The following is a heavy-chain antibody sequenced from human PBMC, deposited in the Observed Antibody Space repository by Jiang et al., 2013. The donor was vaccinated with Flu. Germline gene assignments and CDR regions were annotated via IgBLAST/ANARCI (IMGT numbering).Heavy chain of an antibody. V-gene: IGHV3-7*03. CDR2: IKQDESEK. CDR3: ARSKGFLEWLSSFGGFGYYYMDV. D-gene: IGHD3-3*01. J-gene: IGHJ6*03. CDR1: GFTFSSYG. Sequence: EVQLLESGGGVVQPGRSLRLSCAASGFTFSSYGMHWVRQAPGKGLEWVANIKQDESEKYYVDSVKGRFTISRDNAKNSLYLQMNSLSPEDTAVYYCARSKGFLEWLSSFGGFGYYYMDVWGKGTTVTVSS.